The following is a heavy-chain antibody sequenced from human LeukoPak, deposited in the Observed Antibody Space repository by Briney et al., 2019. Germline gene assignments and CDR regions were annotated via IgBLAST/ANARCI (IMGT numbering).Heavy chain of an antibody. D-gene: IGHD1-20*01. J-gene: IGHJ6*03. CDR2: INPNSCGT. CDR3: ARDLNWNGNYYYYYYMDV. Sequence: GASVKVSCKASGYTFTGYYMHWVRQAPGQGLEWMGWINPNSCGTNYAQKFQGRVTMTRDTSISTAYMELSRLRSDDTAVYYCARDLNWNGNYYYYYYMDVWGKGTTVTVSS. V-gene: IGHV1-2*02. CDR1: GYTFTGYY.